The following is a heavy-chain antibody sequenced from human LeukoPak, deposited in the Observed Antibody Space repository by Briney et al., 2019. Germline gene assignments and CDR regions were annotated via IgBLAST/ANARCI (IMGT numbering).Heavy chain of an antibody. Sequence: GESLKISCKGSGYSFTSYWIGWVRQMPGKGLEWMGIIYPGDSDTRYSPSFQGQATISADKSISTAYLQWSSLKASDTAMYYCARRGTYYDFWSGPTEDYWGQGTLVTVSS. D-gene: IGHD3-3*01. V-gene: IGHV5-51*01. CDR1: GYSFTSYW. CDR3: ARRGTYYDFWSGPTEDY. CDR2: IYPGDSDT. J-gene: IGHJ4*02.